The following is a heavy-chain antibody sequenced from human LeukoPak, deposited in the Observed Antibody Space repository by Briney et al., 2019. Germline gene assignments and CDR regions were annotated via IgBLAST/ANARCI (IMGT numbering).Heavy chain of an antibody. CDR3: ARGNYDYLDY. CDR1: GGSFSGYH. CDR2: INHRGST. J-gene: IGHJ4*02. V-gene: IGHV4-34*01. Sequence: PSETLSLTCAVYGGSFSGYHWSWIRQPPGKGLEWVGEINHRGSTNYNPSLKSRVTISVDTSKNQFSLKLSSVTAADTAAYYCARGNYDYLDYWGQGTLVAVSS. D-gene: IGHD1-7*01.